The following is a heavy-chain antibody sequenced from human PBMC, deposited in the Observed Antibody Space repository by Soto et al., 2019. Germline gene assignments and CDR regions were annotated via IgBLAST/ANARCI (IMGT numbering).Heavy chain of an antibody. V-gene: IGHV4-39*07. J-gene: IGHJ6*02. CDR3: AREDDGGDRDYYGLDV. CDR2: IYYLGNT. D-gene: IGHD2-21*02. Sequence: PSETLSLTCTVSGGSISSSRSYWGWIRQPPGQGLEWVGSIYYLGNTYYNSSLGSRVTISVDTSKNQFSLKLTSVTAADTAVYFCAREDDGGDRDYYGLDVWGQGTTVTVSS. CDR1: GGSISSSRSY.